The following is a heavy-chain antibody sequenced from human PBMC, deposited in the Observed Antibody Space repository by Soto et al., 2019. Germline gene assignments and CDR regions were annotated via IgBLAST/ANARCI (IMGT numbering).Heavy chain of an antibody. Sequence: ASVKVSCKASGYTFTSYYMHWGRKAPGQGLEWMGIINPSGGSISYAQKFQGRVTMTRDTSTSTVYMELSSLRSEDTAVYYCAGGDGYNFGYYGMDGWGQGTTVTVSS. D-gene: IGHD5-12*01. CDR1: GYTFTSYY. CDR2: INPSGGSI. CDR3: AGGDGYNFGYYGMDG. V-gene: IGHV1-46*01. J-gene: IGHJ6*02.